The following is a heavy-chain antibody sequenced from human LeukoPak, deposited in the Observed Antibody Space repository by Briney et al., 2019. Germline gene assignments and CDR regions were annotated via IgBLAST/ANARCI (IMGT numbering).Heavy chain of an antibody. D-gene: IGHD1-26*01. CDR2: IYSGGTT. CDR1: GFNVSTNY. J-gene: IGHJ3*02. CDR3: ARGSVRAFDI. Sequence: GGSLRLSCAASGFNVSTNYMNWVRQAPGKGLEWVSVIYSGGTTYYADSVRGRFSISRDTSKNTLYLQMNSLRAEDTAVYYCARGSVRAFDIWGQGTMVTVSS. V-gene: IGHV3-53*01.